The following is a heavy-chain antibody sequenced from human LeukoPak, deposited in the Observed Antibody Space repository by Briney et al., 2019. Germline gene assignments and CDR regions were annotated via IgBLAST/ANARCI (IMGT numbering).Heavy chain of an antibody. CDR3: ARVGTWELQRVFDY. CDR2: INRHGNEV. D-gene: IGHD1-1*01. Sequence: GGSLRLSCAASGFMFSDYWMTWVRQVPGTGLEWVASINRHGNEVHYVDSVKGRFTISRDNAKNSLYLQLDSLRVEDTAVYYCARVGTWELQRVFDYWGQGTLVTVSS. CDR1: GFMFSDYW. J-gene: IGHJ4*02. V-gene: IGHV3-7*01.